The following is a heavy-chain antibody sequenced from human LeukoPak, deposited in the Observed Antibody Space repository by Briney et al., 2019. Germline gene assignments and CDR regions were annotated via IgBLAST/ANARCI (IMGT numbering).Heavy chain of an antibody. J-gene: IGHJ4*02. CDR1: GFTFSSYA. V-gene: IGHV3-30*04. CDR3: ARGRRPVDY. D-gene: IGHD1-14*01. Sequence: GRSLRLSCAASGFTFSSYAMHWVRQAPGKGLEWVAVISYDGSNKYYADSVKGRFTISRDKSKNTLYLQMNSLRAEDTAVYYCARGRRPVDYWGQGTLVTVSS. CDR2: ISYDGSNK.